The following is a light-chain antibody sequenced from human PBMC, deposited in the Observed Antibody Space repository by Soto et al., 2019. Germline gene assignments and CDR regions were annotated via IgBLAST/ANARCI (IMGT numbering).Light chain of an antibody. CDR1: ISDIGNNY. CDR3: SAWDDSLSGPV. Sequence: QSALTQPPSASGTPGQRVTISCSGSISDIGNNYVFWYQQFPGTAPKLLIYSSNQRASGVPDRFSASKSGISASLAISGLRSEDEADYFCSAWDDSLSGPVFGGGTKLTVL. J-gene: IGLJ2*01. CDR2: SSN. V-gene: IGLV1-47*02.